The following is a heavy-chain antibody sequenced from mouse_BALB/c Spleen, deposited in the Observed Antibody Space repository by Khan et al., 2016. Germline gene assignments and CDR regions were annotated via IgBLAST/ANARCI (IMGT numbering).Heavy chain of an antibody. J-gene: IGHJ2*01. CDR2: ISYSGST. D-gene: IGHD2-4*01. Sequence: EVQLQESGPGLVKPSQSLSLTCTVTGYSITSDYAWNWIRQFPGNKLEWMGYISYSGSTSYNPSLKSRISITRDTSKNQFFLQLNSVTTEDTATXYCARREITTSGFDYWGQGTTLTVSS. V-gene: IGHV3-2*02. CDR3: ARREITTSGFDY. CDR1: GYSITSDYA.